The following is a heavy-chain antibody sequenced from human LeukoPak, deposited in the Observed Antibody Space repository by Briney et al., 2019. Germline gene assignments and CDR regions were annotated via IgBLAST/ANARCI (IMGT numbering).Heavy chain of an antibody. CDR3: ARYDILTGYYYGMDV. D-gene: IGHD3-9*01. CDR2: INHSGST. Sequence: GSLRLSCAASGFTFETYWMHWVRQAPGKGLEWIGEINHSGSTNYNPSLKSRVTISVDTSKNQFSLKLSPVTAADTAVYYCARYDILTGYYYGMDVWGQGTTVTVSS. J-gene: IGHJ6*02. V-gene: IGHV4-34*01. CDR1: GFTFETYW.